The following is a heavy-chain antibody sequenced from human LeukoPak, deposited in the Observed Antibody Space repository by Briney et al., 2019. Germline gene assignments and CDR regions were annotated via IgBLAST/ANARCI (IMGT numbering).Heavy chain of an antibody. D-gene: IGHD3-9*01. CDR3: ARTSLRYFDWLTKYNWFDP. Sequence: SETLSLTCTVSGGSISSYYWSWIRQPPGKGLEWIGYIYYSGSTNYNPSLKSRVTISVDTSKNQFSLKLSSVTAADTAVYYCARTSLRYFDWLTKYNWFDPWGQGTLVTVSS. CDR2: IYYSGST. J-gene: IGHJ5*02. CDR1: GGSISSYY. V-gene: IGHV4-59*12.